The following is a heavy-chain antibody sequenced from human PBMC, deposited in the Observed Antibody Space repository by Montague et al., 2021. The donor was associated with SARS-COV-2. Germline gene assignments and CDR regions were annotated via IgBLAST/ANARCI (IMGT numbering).Heavy chain of an antibody. J-gene: IGHJ5*01. Sequence: SETLSLTCNVSGASISSYYWSWIRQPPGRGLEWTGYIYYTGTSRSNPSLQSRVTMSVDTSKNQFSLTVRPVTAADTAVYYCASLDRNWFDSWGQGTLVTVSS. V-gene: IGHV4-59*01. CDR2: IYYTGTS. CDR3: ASLDRNWFDS. CDR1: GASISSYY. D-gene: IGHD1-14*01.